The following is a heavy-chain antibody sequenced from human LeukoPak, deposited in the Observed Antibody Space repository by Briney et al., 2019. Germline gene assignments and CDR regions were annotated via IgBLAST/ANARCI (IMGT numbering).Heavy chain of an antibody. Sequence: SETLSLTCTVSGGSISYYYWSWIRQSPGKGLEWIGYIYYTGSNNYNPSLKTRVTISVDTSKNQFSLKLSFVTAADTAVYYCARGLRSNRIVVTASDYDYYYGMDVWGQGITVTVSS. V-gene: IGHV4-59*01. J-gene: IGHJ6*02. CDR3: ARGLRSNRIVVTASDYDYYYGMDV. D-gene: IGHD2-21*02. CDR1: GGSISYYY. CDR2: IYYTGSN.